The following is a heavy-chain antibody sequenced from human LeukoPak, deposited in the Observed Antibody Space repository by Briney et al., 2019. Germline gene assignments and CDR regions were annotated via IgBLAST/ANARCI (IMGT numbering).Heavy chain of an antibody. CDR3: ARRYYYDSSGYYYAPGSYDDAFDI. CDR1: GGSISSSSYY. CDR2: IYYSGST. D-gene: IGHD3-22*01. V-gene: IGHV4-39*07. Sequence: NPSETLSLTCTVSGGSISSSSYYWGWIRQPPGKGLEWIGSIYYSGSTYYNPSLKSRVTISVDTSKNQFSLKLSSVTAADTAVYYCARRYYYDSSGYYYAPGSYDDAFDIWGQGTMVTVSS. J-gene: IGHJ3*02.